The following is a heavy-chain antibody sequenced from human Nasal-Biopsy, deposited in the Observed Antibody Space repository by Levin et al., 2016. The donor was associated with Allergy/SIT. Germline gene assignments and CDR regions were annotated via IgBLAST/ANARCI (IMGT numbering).Heavy chain of an antibody. J-gene: IGHJ6*02. CDR2: IIPIFGTA. V-gene: IGHV1-69*13. CDR1: GGTFSSYA. CDR3: ARSDIVVVPAAIRQYYYYGMDV. D-gene: IGHD2-2*02. Sequence: SVKVSCKASGGTFSSYAISWVRQAPGQGLEWMGGIIPIFGTANYAQKFQGRVTITADESTSTAYMELSSLRSEDTAVYYCARSDIVVVPAAIRQYYYYGMDVWGQGTTVTVSS.